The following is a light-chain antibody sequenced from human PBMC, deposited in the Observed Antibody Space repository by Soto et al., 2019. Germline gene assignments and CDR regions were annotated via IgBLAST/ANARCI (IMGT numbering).Light chain of an antibody. J-gene: IGLJ1*01. CDR3: QSFDTSLRGSV. Sequence: QSVLTQPPSVSGAPGQRVTISCTGSSSNIRTGYDVHWYQQLPGTAPKLLIYDNTNRPSGVPDRFSGSKSGTSASLAITGLQAEDEADYYCQSFDTSLRGSVFGSGTKVTVL. CDR1: SSNIRTGYD. CDR2: DNT. V-gene: IGLV1-40*01.